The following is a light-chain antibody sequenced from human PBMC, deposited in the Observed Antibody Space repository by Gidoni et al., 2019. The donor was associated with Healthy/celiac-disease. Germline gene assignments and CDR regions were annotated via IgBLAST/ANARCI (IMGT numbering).Light chain of an antibody. CDR1: QSVSSSY. CDR2: GAS. J-gene: IGKJ3*01. V-gene: IGKV3-20*01. Sequence: EIVLTQSPGTLSLSPGERATLSCRASQSVSSSYLAWYQQKPGQAPRLLIYGASSRATGIPDRVSGSGSGTDFTLTISILEPEDLAVYYCQQYGSSPFTFGPGTKVDIK. CDR3: QQYGSSPFT.